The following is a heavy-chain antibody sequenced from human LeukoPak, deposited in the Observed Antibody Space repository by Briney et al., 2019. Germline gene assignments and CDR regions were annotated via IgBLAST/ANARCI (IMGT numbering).Heavy chain of an antibody. CDR1: GGSISSYY. CDR2: IYYSGST. D-gene: IGHD4-17*01. V-gene: IGHV4-59*01. Sequence: SSETLSLTCTVSGGSISSYYWSWIRQPPGKGLEWIGYIYYSGSTNYNPSLKSRVTISVDTSKNQFSLKLSSVTAADTAVYYCARARDYAFDYWGQGTLVTVSS. J-gene: IGHJ4*02. CDR3: ARARDYAFDY.